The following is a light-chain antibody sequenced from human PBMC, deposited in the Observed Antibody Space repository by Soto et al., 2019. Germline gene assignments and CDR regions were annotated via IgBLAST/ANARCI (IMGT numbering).Light chain of an antibody. Sequence: QSALTQPASVSGSPGQSITISCTGTNSDVGGFNYVSWYQHHPGKAPKLIIYEVSNRPSGVSSRFSGSKSDNTASLTISGLQAEDEADYYYTSYESPATFYVFGTGTKLTVL. J-gene: IGLJ1*01. CDR2: EVS. CDR3: TSYESPATFYV. CDR1: NSDVGGFNY. V-gene: IGLV2-14*01.